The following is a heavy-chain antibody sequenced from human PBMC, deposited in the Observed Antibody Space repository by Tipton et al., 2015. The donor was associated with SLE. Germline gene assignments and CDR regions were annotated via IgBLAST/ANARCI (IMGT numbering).Heavy chain of an antibody. CDR3: ARDRRDFWSGYHAFDI. J-gene: IGHJ3*02. CDR1: GGSISSHY. V-gene: IGHV4-59*11. CDR2: IYYSGST. D-gene: IGHD3-3*01. Sequence: TLSLTCTVSGGSISSHYWSWIRQPPGKGLEWIGYIYYSGSTNYNPSLKSRVTISVDTSKNQFSLKLSSVTAADTAVYYCARDRRDFWSGYHAFDIWGQGTMVTVSS.